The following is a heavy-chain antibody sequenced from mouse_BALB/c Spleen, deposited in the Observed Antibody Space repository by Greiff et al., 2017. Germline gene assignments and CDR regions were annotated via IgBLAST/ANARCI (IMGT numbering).Heavy chain of an antibody. D-gene: IGHD1-2*01. V-gene: IGHV5-12-1*01. CDR1: GFAFSSYD. CDR2: ISSGGGST. J-gene: IGHJ4*01. Sequence: EVQGVESGGGLVKPGGSLKLSCAASGFAFSSYDMSWVRQTPEKRLEWVAYISSGGGSTYYPDTVKGRFTISRDNAKNTLYLQMSSLKSEDTAMYYCARHGLLRLDYAMDYWGQGTSVTVSS. CDR3: ARHGLLRLDYAMDY.